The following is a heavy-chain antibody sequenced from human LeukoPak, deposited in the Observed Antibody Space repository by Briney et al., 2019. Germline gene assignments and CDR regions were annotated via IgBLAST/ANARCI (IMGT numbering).Heavy chain of an antibody. D-gene: IGHD2-21*02. CDR2: ISGSGDST. Sequence: PGGSLRLSCAASGFXFTSSAMSWVRQAPGKGQEWVSHISGSGDSTYYADTVKGRYTFSRDNSQKTLYLQMNSLRAEATAVYFSARVLADCGGHCYPLFDYWGQGTLVTVSS. CDR1: GFXFTSSA. J-gene: IGHJ4*02. V-gene: IGHV3-23*01. CDR3: ARVLADCGGHCYPLFDY.